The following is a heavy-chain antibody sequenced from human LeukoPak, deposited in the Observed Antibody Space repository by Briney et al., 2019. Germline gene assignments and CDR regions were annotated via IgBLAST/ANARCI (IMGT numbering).Heavy chain of an antibody. D-gene: IGHD3-3*01. CDR3: ARVRHDFYLSNYYYGMDV. Sequence: ASVKVSCKASGYTFTSYGISWVRQAPGQGLEWMGWISAYNGNTNYAQKLQGRVTMTTDTSTSTAYMELRSLRSDDTAVYYCARVRHDFYLSNYYYGMDVWGQGTTVTVSS. CDR1: GYTFTSYG. CDR2: ISAYNGNT. V-gene: IGHV1-18*01. J-gene: IGHJ6*02.